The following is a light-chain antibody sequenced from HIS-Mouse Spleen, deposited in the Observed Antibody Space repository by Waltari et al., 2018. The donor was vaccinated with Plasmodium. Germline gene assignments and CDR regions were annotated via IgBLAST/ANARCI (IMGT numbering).Light chain of an antibody. CDR2: DVS. CDR3: CSYAGSYTLV. Sequence: QSALTQPRSVSGSPGQPVTISCTGTSSDVGGYNYFSWYQQHPGKAPKLMIYDVSKRPSGVPDRFSGSKSGNTASLTISGLQAEDEADYYCCSYAGSYTLVFGGGTKLTVL. J-gene: IGLJ2*01. V-gene: IGLV2-11*01. CDR1: SSDVGGYNY.